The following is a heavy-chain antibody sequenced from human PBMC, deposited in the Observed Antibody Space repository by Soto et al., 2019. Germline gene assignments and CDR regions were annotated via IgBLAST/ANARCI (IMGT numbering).Heavy chain of an antibody. D-gene: IGHD1-1*01. Sequence: MQVSWTACVFALPRCASSWVRQAPGQGLEWLGWISAYTDNTNYAQNLQGRVTMTTDTSTSTAYMELRSLRSDDTAVYYCARENWNYDYYYGMDVWGQGNKVTFS. V-gene: IGHV1-18*04. CDR3: ARENWNYDYYYGMDV. J-gene: IGHJ6*02. CDR2: ISAYTDNT. CDR1: VFALPRCA.